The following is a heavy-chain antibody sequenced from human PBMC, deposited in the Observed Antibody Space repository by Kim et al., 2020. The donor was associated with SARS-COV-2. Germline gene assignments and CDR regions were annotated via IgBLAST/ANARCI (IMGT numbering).Heavy chain of an antibody. CDR1: GFTFSSYA. Sequence: GGSLRLSCAASGFTFSSYAMSWVRQAPGKGLEWVSAISGSGGSTYYADSVKGRFTISRDNSKNTLYLQMNSLRAEDTAVYYCAKASSGWTPRGSGAFDIWGQGTMVTVSS. CDR2: ISGSGGST. V-gene: IGHV3-23*01. J-gene: IGHJ3*02. D-gene: IGHD6-19*01. CDR3: AKASSGWTPRGSGAFDI.